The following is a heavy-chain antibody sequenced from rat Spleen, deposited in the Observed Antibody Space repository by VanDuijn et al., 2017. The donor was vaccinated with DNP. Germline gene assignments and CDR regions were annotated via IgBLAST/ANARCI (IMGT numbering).Heavy chain of an antibody. CDR1: GFTFSNYD. CDR3: VRDSRDYGSYADYFDY. D-gene: IGHD1-8*01. CDR2: ISGSGSIT. V-gene: IGHV5-22*01. Sequence: EVQLVESGGGLVQPGRSMKLSCAASGFTFSNYDMAWVRQAPKKGLEWVATISGSGSITYYADFVKGRFTISRDNATNTLYLQMNSLRSEDTASYYCVRDSRDYGSYADYFDYWGQGVMVTVSS. J-gene: IGHJ2*01.